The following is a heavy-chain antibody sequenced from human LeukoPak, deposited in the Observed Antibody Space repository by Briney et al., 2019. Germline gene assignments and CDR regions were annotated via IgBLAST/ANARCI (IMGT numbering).Heavy chain of an antibody. CDR3: AKDSSSWFFGAQDY. V-gene: IGHV3-9*01. D-gene: IGHD6-13*01. J-gene: IGHJ4*02. CDR2: ISWHSGSI. CDR1: GFTFEDYA. Sequence: GRSLRLSCAASGFTFEDYAMNWVRQAPGKGLEWVSGISWHSGSIAYADSVKGRFTISRDNAKDSLYLQMNSLRAEDTALYYCAKDSSSWFFGAQDYWGQGTLVTVSS.